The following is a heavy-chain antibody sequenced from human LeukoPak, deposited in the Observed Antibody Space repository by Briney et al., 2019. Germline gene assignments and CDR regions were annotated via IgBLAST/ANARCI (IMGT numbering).Heavy chain of an antibody. CDR3: AKTLGSSGWYYFDY. Sequence: GGSLGLSCAASGFTFSSYAMSWVRQAPGKGLEWVSAISGSGGSTYYADSVKGRFTISRDNSKNTLYLQMNSLRAEDTAVYYCAKTLGSSGWYYFDYWGQGTLVTVSS. CDR1: GFTFSSYA. D-gene: IGHD6-19*01. V-gene: IGHV3-23*01. J-gene: IGHJ4*02. CDR2: ISGSGGST.